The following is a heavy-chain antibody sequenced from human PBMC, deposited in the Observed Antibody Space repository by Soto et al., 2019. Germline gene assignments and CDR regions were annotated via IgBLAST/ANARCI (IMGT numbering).Heavy chain of an antibody. J-gene: IGHJ6*02. Sequence: GGSLRLSCAASGFTFSSYGMHWVRQAPGKGLEWVAVISYDGSNKYYADSVKGRFTISRDNSKNTLYLQMNSLRAEDTAVYYCAKDRGTRNTMVRGVIWGYYYYGMDVWGQGTTVTVSS. V-gene: IGHV3-30*18. CDR3: AKDRGTRNTMVRGVIWGYYYYGMDV. D-gene: IGHD3-10*01. CDR2: ISYDGSNK. CDR1: GFTFSSYG.